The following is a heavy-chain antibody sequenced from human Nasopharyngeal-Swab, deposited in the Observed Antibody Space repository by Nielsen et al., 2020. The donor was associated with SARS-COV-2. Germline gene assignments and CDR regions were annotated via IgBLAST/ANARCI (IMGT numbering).Heavy chain of an antibody. CDR3: ARDYYGMDV. CDR2: IYYSGST. J-gene: IGHJ6*02. V-gene: IGHV4-59*01. Sequence: RQAPGQGLEWIGYIYYSGSTNYNPSLKSRVTISVDTSKNQFSLKLSSVTAADTAVYYCARDYYGMDVWGQGTTVTVSS.